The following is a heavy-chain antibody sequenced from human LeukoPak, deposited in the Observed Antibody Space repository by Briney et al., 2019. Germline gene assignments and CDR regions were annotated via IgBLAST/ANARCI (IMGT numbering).Heavy chain of an antibody. CDR1: GYSFTSNW. CDR2: IDPSDSYT. J-gene: IGHJ5*02. V-gene: IGHV5-10-1*01. Sequence: GESLKISCKGSGYSFTSNWISWVRQMPGKGLEWTGRIDPSDSYTNYSPSFQGHVAISADKSISTAYLQWSSLKASDTAMYYCARQPEGTWFDPWGQGTLVTVSS. CDR3: ARQPEGTWFDP. D-gene: IGHD1-1*01.